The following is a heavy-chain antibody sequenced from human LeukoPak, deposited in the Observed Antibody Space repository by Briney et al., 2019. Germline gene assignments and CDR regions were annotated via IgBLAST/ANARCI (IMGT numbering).Heavy chain of an antibody. V-gene: IGHV1-18*01. CDR1: GYTFTSYG. CDR3: ARSMTAEALYYYYGMDV. Sequence: ASVKVSCKASGYTFTSYGISWVRQAPGQGLEWMGWISAYNGNTNYAQKLQSRVTMTTDTSTSTAYMELRSLRSDDTAVYYCARSMTAEALYYYYGMDVWGQGTTVTVSS. CDR2: ISAYNGNT. J-gene: IGHJ6*02. D-gene: IGHD6-19*01.